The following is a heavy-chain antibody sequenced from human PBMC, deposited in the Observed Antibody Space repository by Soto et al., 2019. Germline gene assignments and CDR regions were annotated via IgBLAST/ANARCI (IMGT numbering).Heavy chain of an antibody. J-gene: IGHJ4*02. Sequence: QVQLQESGPGLLKPSETLSLTCTVSGGSISSYFYIWVRQPPGKGLEWIGSVYSTGTTDYNPSLKSRVTISVDTSKTQFYLNLRSVTAADTAVYYCARDLAAVPRAFDYWGRGTLVTVSS. V-gene: IGHV4-59*01. CDR3: ARDLAAVPRAFDY. D-gene: IGHD6-13*01. CDR1: GGSISSYF. CDR2: VYSTGTT.